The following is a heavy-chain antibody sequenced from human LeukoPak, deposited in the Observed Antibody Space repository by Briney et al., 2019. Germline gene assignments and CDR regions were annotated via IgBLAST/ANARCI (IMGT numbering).Heavy chain of an antibody. CDR1: GFTFDDYA. CDR2: ISWNSGSI. D-gene: IGHD4-17*01. V-gene: IGHV3-9*01. Sequence: PGGSLRLSCAASGFTFDDYAMHWVRQAPGKGLEWVSGISWNSGSIGYADSVKGRFTISRDNAKNSLYLQMNSLRAEDTAVYYCAREGGDYVGIAFDIWGQGTMVTVSS. J-gene: IGHJ3*02. CDR3: AREGGDYVGIAFDI.